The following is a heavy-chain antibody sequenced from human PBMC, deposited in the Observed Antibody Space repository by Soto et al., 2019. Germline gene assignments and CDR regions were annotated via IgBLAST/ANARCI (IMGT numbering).Heavy chain of an antibody. D-gene: IGHD2-15*01. CDR2: IYYSGST. J-gene: IGHJ6*03. CDR1: GGCISSSSYY. V-gene: IGHV4-39*01. CDR3: ARSRIHAYMDV. Sequence: PSETLSLTCTVSGGCISSSSYYWGWIRQPPGKGLEWIGSIYYSGSTYYNPSLKSRVTISVDTSKNQFSLKLSSVTAADTAVYYCARSRIHAYMDVWGKGTTVTVSS.